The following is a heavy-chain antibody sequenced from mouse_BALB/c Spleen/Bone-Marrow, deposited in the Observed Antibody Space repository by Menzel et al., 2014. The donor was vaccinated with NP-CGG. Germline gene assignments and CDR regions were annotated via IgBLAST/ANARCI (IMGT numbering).Heavy chain of an antibody. J-gene: IGHJ2*01. D-gene: IGHD2-14*01. CDR2: IDPANGNT. CDR1: GFNIKDIY. Sequence: EVMLVESGAELVKPGASVKLSRTASGFNIKDIYMHWVKQRPEQGLEWIGRIDPANGNTKYDPKFQGKATITADTSSNTAYLQLSSLTSEDTAVYYCARYRLGTYFDYWGQGTALTVSS. V-gene: IGHV14-3*02. CDR3: ARYRLGTYFDY.